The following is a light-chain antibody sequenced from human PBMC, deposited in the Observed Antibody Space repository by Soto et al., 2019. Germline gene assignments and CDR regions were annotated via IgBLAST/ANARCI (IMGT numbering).Light chain of an antibody. CDR2: AAS. CDR1: QGIRND. V-gene: IGKV1-6*01. CDR3: LQDYNYPRT. J-gene: IGKJ1*01. Sequence: VTITCRASQGIRNDLGWYQQKPGKAPKLLIYAASNLQSGVPSRFSGSGSGTDFTLTISSLQPEDFATYYCLQDYNYPRTFGQGTKVDIK.